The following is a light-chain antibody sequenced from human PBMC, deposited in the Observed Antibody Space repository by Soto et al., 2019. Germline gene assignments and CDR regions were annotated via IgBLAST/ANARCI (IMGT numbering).Light chain of an antibody. J-gene: IGLJ2*01. CDR3: TSWTTSTTMI. Sequence: QSVLTQPASVSGSPGQSITISCTGTSSDIGAYNFVSWYQHHPGKAPKLMLYDVNIRPSGVSNRFSGSKSGNTASLTISGLQAEDAADYYCTSWTTSTTMIFGGGTKLTVL. V-gene: IGLV2-14*03. CDR1: SSDIGAYNF. CDR2: DVN.